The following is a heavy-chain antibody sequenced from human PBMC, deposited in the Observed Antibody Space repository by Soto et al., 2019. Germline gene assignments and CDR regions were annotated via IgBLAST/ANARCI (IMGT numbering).Heavy chain of an antibody. Sequence: QVQLVQSGAEVKKPGASVKVSCKASGYTFTGYYIHWVRQAPGQGLEWMGWINPNSGDTNYAQKLQGRVTVTRDTSIRTCYMELSRVRSDDTAVYYCARALATDYWGQGTLVTVSS. CDR1: GYTFTGYY. V-gene: IGHV1-2*02. CDR3: ARALATDY. J-gene: IGHJ4*02. CDR2: INPNSGDT.